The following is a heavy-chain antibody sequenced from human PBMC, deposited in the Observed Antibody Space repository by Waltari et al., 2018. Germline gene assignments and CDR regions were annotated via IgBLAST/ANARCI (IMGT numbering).Heavy chain of an antibody. Sequence: GPGLVKPSETLSLTCAVSGYSITGGYYWCWIRQPPGKGLEWIGSIYHSGSTYYNPSLKSRITRSVDTSKNKISLNLSSVTAADTAVYYGARQQGPYRGGVHYPEIDYWGQGRLVTVSS. CDR1: GYSITGGYY. D-gene: IGHD1-26*01. J-gene: IGHJ4*02. CDR3: ARQQGPYRGGVHYPEIDY. CDR2: IYHSGST. V-gene: IGHV4-38-2*01.